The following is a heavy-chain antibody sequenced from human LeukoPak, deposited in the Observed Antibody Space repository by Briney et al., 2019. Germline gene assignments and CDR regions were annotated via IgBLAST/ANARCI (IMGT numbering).Heavy chain of an antibody. Sequence: PSETLSLTCAVYGGSFSDYYWSWIRQSPGKGLEWIGEVNHSGSTNYNPSLKSRVTISIDTSKNQFSLKLSSVTAADTAVYYCARVIGTTGTHDRNDAFDIWGQGTMVTVPS. J-gene: IGHJ3*02. D-gene: IGHD1-1*01. V-gene: IGHV4-34*01. CDR1: GGSFSDYY. CDR3: ARVIGTTGTHDRNDAFDI. CDR2: VNHSGST.